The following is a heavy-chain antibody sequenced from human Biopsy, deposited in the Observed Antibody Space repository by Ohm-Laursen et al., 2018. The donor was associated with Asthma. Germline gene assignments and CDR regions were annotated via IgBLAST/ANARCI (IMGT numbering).Heavy chain of an antibody. J-gene: IGHJ6*02. CDR1: GFTFSIYD. CDR2: IWYDGRKK. CDR3: ARKIAARGGMGV. V-gene: IGHV3-33*08. Sequence: SLRLSCAASGFTFSIYDIHWVRQAPGKGLERVSFIWYDGRKKTYADSVKGRFTISRDNSKNTLYLQMNSLRAEDTAVYYCARKIAARGGMGVWGQGTTVTVSS. D-gene: IGHD6-6*01.